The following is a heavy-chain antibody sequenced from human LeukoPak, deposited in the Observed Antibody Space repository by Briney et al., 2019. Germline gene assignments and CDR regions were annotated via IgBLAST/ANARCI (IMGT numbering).Heavy chain of an antibody. CDR1: GFTVSSNY. D-gene: IGHD6-19*01. J-gene: IGHJ4*02. CDR3: ARVRVYSSGDFDY. V-gene: IGHV3-53*04. Sequence: PGGSLRLSCAASGFTVSSNYMSWVRQAPGKGLEWVSVIYSGGSTYYADSVKGRFTISRHNSKNMLYLQMNSLRAEDTAVYYCARVRVYSSGDFDYWGQGTLVTVSS. CDR2: IYSGGST.